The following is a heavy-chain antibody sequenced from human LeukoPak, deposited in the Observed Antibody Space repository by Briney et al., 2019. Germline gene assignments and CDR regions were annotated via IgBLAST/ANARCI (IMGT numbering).Heavy chain of an antibody. Sequence: GASVKVSCKASGYTFTGYYMHWVRQAPGQGLEWMGWINPNSGGTNYAQKFQGRVTMTRDTSISTAYMEVGRLRSDDTAVYYCARDGGNSYAPDYWGQGSLVTVSS. J-gene: IGHJ4*02. CDR2: INPNSGGT. CDR1: GYTFTGYY. CDR3: ARDGGNSYAPDY. V-gene: IGHV1-2*02. D-gene: IGHD5-18*01.